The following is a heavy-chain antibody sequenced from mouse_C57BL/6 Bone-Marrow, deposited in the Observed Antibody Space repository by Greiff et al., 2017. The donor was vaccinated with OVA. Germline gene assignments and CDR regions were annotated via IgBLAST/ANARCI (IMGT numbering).Heavy chain of an antibody. CDR2: ILPGSGST. D-gene: IGHD2-4*01. V-gene: IGHV1-9*01. CDR3: ASDYDEGVWFAY. J-gene: IGHJ3*01. CDR1: GYTFTGYW. Sequence: QVQLQQSGAELMKPGASVKLSCKATGYTFTGYWIEWVKQRPGHGLEWIGEILPGSGSTNYNAKFKGKAPFTADTSSNTAYMQLSSLTTEDSAIYYCASDYDEGVWFAYWGQGTLVTVSA.